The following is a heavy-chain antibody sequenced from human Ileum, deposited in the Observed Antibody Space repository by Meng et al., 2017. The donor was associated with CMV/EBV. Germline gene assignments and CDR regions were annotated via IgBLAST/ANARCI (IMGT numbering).Heavy chain of an antibody. D-gene: IGHD5-24*01. J-gene: IGHJ3*02. CDR2: ISSNGGST. V-gene: IGHV3-64*02. CDR1: FTFSSYA. Sequence: FTFSSYAMHWVRQAPGKGLEYVSAISSNGGSTYYADSVKGRFTISRDNSKNTLYLQMGSLRAEDMAVYYCARRVSEMATIDNAFDIWGQGTMVTVSS. CDR3: ARRVSEMATIDNAFDI.